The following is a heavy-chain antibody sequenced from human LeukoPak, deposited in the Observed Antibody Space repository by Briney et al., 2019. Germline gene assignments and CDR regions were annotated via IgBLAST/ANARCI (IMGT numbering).Heavy chain of an antibody. CDR3: ARDRRYYDYIWGSYRAYFDY. D-gene: IGHD3-16*02. J-gene: IGHJ4*02. CDR1: GFTFSSYW. V-gene: IGHV3-7*01. Sequence: GGSLRLSCAASGFTFSSYWTSWVRQAPGKGLEWVANIKQDGSEKYYVDSVKGRFTISRDNAKNSLYLQMNSLRAEDTAVYYCARDRRYYDYIWGSYRAYFDYWGQGTLVTVSS. CDR2: IKQDGSEK.